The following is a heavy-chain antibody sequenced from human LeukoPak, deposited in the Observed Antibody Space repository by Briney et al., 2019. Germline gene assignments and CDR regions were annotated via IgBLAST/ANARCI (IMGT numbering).Heavy chain of an antibody. Sequence: PSETLSLTCTVSGGSISSSNYYWAWIRQPPGKGLEWIGSIYYSGNTYYNPSLKSRITISVDTSKNQFSLKLTSVTAADTAVYYCARHFGPGYSHAFDIWGQGTMVTVSS. J-gene: IGHJ3*02. CDR3: ARHFGPGYSHAFDI. CDR1: GGSISSSNYY. D-gene: IGHD5-18*01. V-gene: IGHV4-39*01. CDR2: IYYSGNT.